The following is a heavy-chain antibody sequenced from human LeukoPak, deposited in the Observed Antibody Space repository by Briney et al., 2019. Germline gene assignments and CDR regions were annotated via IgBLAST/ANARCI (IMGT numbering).Heavy chain of an antibody. CDR2: TYYRSKWYS. J-gene: IGHJ4*02. V-gene: IGHV6-1*01. D-gene: IGHD6-19*01. CDR3: ARDVGTSGRYTFDY. Sequence: SQTLSLTCAISGDSVSSKNGAWNWIRQSPSRGLEWLGRTYYRSKWYSDYAVSVQGRITISPDTSKNQFSLQLYSVTPEDAAVYYCARDVGTSGRYTFDYWGQGTLVTVSS. CDR1: GDSVSSKNGA.